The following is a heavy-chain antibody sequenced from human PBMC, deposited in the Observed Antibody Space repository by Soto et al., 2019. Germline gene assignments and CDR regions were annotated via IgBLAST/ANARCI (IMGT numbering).Heavy chain of an antibody. V-gene: IGHV3-53*01. CDR3: ARREELGLGLAFDI. J-gene: IGHJ3*02. Sequence: GGSLRLSCAASGFTVSSNYMSWVRQAPGKGLEWASVIYSGGSTYYADSVKGRFTISRDNSKNTLYLQMNSLRAEDTAVYYCARREELGLGLAFDIWGQGTMVTVSS. CDR1: GFTVSSNY. CDR2: IYSGGST. D-gene: IGHD3-16*01.